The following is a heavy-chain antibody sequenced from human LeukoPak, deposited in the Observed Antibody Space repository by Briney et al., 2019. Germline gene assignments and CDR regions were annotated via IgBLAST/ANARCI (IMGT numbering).Heavy chain of an antibody. D-gene: IGHD3-3*01. V-gene: IGHV3-30-3*01. CDR2: ISYDGSNK. Sequence: PGGSLRLSCAASGFTFSSYAMHWVRQAPGKGLEWVAVISYDGSNKYYADSVKGRFTISRDNSKNTLYLQMNSLRAEDTAVYYCASGPNMSGYLLGSYYFDYWGQGTLVTVSS. CDR1: GFTFSSYA. J-gene: IGHJ4*02. CDR3: ASGPNMSGYLLGSYYFDY.